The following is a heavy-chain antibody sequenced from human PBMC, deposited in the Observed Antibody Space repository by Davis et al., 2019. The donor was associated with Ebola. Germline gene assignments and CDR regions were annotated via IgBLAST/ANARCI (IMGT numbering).Heavy chain of an antibody. V-gene: IGHV1-18*01. Sequence: ASVKVSCKASGYTFTSYGISWVRQAPGQGLEWMGWISAYNGNTNYAQKLQGRVTMTTDTSTSTAYMELRSLRSDDTAVYYCARDRAQMMVYAIRYYYYGMDVWGQGTTVTVSS. J-gene: IGHJ6*02. CDR3: ARDRAQMMVYAIRYYYYGMDV. CDR2: ISAYNGNT. D-gene: IGHD2-8*01. CDR1: GYTFTSYG.